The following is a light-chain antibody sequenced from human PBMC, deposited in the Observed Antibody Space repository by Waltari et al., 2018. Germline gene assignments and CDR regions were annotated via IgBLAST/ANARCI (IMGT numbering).Light chain of an antibody. CDR2: GAS. V-gene: IGKV3-20*01. J-gene: IGKJ2*01. CDR3: QQYGASPFT. Sequence: EIVLTQSPDTLTLSPGESATLSCKASQSVASNWLAWYRRTPGQSPKLLIYGASTRATGVPDRCSGGGSGTDVNLTVRRLAPDDSAVYYCQQYGASPFTFGLGTRLELK. CDR1: QSVASNW.